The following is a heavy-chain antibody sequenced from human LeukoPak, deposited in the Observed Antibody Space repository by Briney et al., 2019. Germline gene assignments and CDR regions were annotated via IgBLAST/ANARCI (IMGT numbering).Heavy chain of an antibody. D-gene: IGHD3-22*01. J-gene: IGHJ4*02. CDR3: AEDLTGFYSSGYVFGY. Sequence: GGPLRLSCAASGFTFSSYGMHWVRQAPGKGLEWVAFIRYDGSNKYYADSVKGRFTIPRDNSKNTLYLQMNSLRAEDTAVYYCAEDLTGFYSSGYVFGYWGQGTLVTVSS. CDR2: IRYDGSNK. CDR1: GFTFSSYG. V-gene: IGHV3-30*02.